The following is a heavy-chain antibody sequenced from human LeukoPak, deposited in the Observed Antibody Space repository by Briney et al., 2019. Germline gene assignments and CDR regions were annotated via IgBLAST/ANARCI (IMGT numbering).Heavy chain of an antibody. CDR1: GFTFSSYS. CDR3: AKDWGSSGSFDY. D-gene: IGHD6-19*01. CDR2: ISSSSSYI. V-gene: IGHV3-21*01. Sequence: GGSLRLSCAASGFTFSSYSMNWVRQAPGKGLEWVSSISSSSSYIYYADSVKGRFTISRDNAKNSLYLQMNSLRAEDTAVYYCAKDWGSSGSFDYWGQGTLVTVSS. J-gene: IGHJ4*02.